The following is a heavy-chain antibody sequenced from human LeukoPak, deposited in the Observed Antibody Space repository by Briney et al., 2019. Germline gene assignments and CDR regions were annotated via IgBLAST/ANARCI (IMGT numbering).Heavy chain of an antibody. CDR3: ARGVRCGGDCYSGWFDP. CDR2: MNPNSGNT. J-gene: IGHJ5*02. V-gene: IGHV1-8*01. CDR1: GYTFTSYD. D-gene: IGHD2-21*02. Sequence: ASVKVSCKASGYTFTSYDINWVRQATGQGLEWLGWMNPNSGNTGYAQKFQGRVTMTRNTSISIAYMELSSLRSEDTAVYYCARGVRCGGDCYSGWFDPWGQGTLVTVSS.